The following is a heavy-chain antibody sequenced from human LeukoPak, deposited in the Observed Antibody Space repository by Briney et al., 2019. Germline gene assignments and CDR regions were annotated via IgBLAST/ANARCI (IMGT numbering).Heavy chain of an antibody. Sequence: GGSLRLSCAASGFTVNSNYMTWVRQAPGKGPEWVSLIYSTGTTYYADSVKGRFTISRDNSKNTLYLQMNSLRAEDTAVYYCARLVIDYGDRRLDYWGQGTLVTVSS. CDR2: IYSTGTT. J-gene: IGHJ4*02. V-gene: IGHV3-66*02. D-gene: IGHD4-17*01. CDR3: ARLVIDYGDRRLDY. CDR1: GFTVNSNY.